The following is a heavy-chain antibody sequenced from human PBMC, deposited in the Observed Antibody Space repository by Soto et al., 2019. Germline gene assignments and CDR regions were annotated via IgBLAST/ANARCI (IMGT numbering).Heavy chain of an antibody. J-gene: IGHJ5*02. CDR3: AIRDSRGERHGSAP. CDR2: IYHSGST. V-gene: IGHV4-30-2*02. D-gene: IGHD3-16*01. CDR1: GGSISSGGYS. Sequence: SETLSLTCAVSGGSISSGGYSWSWIRQPPGKGLEWIGYIYHSGSTYYNPSLKSRVTISVDRSKNQFSLELSSLRSEDTAVYYCAIRDSRGERHGSAPGGQGTLVPVSS.